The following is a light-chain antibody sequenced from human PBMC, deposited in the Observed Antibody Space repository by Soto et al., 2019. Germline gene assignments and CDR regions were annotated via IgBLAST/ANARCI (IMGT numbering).Light chain of an antibody. CDR3: QVWDSSSDGGV. CDR1: NIGSKS. V-gene: IGLV3-21*04. CDR2: HDS. J-gene: IGLJ2*01. Sequence: SYELTQPPSVSVAPGKTARITCGGNNIGSKSVHWYQQKPGQAPVLVIYHDSDRPSGIPERFSGYNSDNTATLTISRVEAGDEADYYCQVWDSSSDGGVFGGGTQLTVL.